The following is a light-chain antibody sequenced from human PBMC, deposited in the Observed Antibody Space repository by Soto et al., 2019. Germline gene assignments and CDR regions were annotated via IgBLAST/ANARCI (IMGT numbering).Light chain of an antibody. V-gene: IGKV2-24*01. CDR1: QSLVPSDGNTY. Sequence: DIVMTQTPLSSPVTLGQPAPISCRSSQSLVPSDGNTYLSWLQQRPGQPPRLLIDTISDRLSGVPARYNGRGSGTDLKLKTSMLKTEYVAVVHRLHVTQLVSTF. CDR2: TIS. CDR3: LHVTQLVST. J-gene: IGKJ3*01.